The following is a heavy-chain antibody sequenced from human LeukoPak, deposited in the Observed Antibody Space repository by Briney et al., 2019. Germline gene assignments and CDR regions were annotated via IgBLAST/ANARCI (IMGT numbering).Heavy chain of an antibody. CDR1: GFTFSSYE. CDR2: ISSSGSTI. Sequence: GGSLRLSCAASGFTFSSYEMNWVRQAPGKGLEWVSYISSSGSTIYYADSVKGRFTISRDNAKKSLYLQMNSLRAEDTAVYYCARDRAPSIAAQGYFDYWGQGTLVTVSS. V-gene: IGHV3-48*03. CDR3: ARDRAPSIAAQGYFDY. J-gene: IGHJ4*02. D-gene: IGHD6-6*01.